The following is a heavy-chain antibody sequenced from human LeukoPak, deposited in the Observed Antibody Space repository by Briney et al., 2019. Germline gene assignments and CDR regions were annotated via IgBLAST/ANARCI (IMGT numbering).Heavy chain of an antibody. CDR3: ARSGYSSGVYYFDY. V-gene: IGHV3-21*01. CDR1: GFTFSSCN. Sequence: GGSLRLSCAASGFTFSSCNLNWVRQAPGKGLEWVSSISSSSGYIYYADSVRARFTISRVNAKNSLYLQMNSLRAEDTAVYYCARSGYSSGVYYFDYWGQGTLVTVSS. D-gene: IGHD6-19*01. J-gene: IGHJ4*02. CDR2: ISSSSGYI.